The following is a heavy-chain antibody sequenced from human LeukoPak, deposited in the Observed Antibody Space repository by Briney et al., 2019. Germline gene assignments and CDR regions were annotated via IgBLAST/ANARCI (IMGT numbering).Heavy chain of an antibody. V-gene: IGHV3-53*01. D-gene: IGHD6-13*01. J-gene: IGHJ4*02. CDR1: GFIVSSNY. CDR3: AKGSSSWELDY. CDR2: IYSDGSK. Sequence: GGSLRLSCAASGFIVSSNYMSWVRQAPGKGLEWVSVIYSDGSKYYADSVKGRFTISRDNAKNSLYLQMNSLRAEDTAVYYCAKGSSSWELDYWGQGTLVTVSS.